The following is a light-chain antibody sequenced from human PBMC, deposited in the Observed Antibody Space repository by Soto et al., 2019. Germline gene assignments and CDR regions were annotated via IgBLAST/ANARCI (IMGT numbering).Light chain of an antibody. CDR2: DAS. V-gene: IGKV3-20*01. CDR1: QSVSSSY. Sequence: EIVLTQSPGTLSLSPGERATLSCRASQSVSSSYLAWYQQKPGQAPRLLIYDASSRATGIPDRFSGSGSGTDFTLNISSLEPEDFAVYFCQQYGSSPYTFGQGTKLEIK. J-gene: IGKJ2*01. CDR3: QQYGSSPYT.